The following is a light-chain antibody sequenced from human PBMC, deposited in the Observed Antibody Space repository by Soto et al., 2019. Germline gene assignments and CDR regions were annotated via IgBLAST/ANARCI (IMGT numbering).Light chain of an antibody. CDR3: QQYGSSHRA. CDR2: GAS. J-gene: IGKJ1*01. CDR1: ESVSTN. Sequence: EIEMTQSPATLSLAPGERVTLSCRASESVSTNLAWYQQKAGQAPRLLIYGASTRATGIPDRFSGGGSGTEFSLTISRLEPEDLAVYYCQQYGSSHRAFGQGTKVDIK. V-gene: IGKV3-20*01.